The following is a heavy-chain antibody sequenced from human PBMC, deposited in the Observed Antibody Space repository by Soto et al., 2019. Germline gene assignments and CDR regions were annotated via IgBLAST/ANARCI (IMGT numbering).Heavy chain of an antibody. CDR2: ISYDGSST. J-gene: IGHJ4*02. Sequence: PGGSLRLSCAASGFTFSSFGMHWVRQAPGKGLEWVAVISYDGSSTYFADSVKGRFTISRDNSKNTLFLQMSSLRAEDTAVYYCAKDRGRSWAHYFEDWGQGTQVTVSS. D-gene: IGHD6-13*01. CDR3: AKDRGRSWAHYFED. V-gene: IGHV3-30*18. CDR1: GFTFSSFG.